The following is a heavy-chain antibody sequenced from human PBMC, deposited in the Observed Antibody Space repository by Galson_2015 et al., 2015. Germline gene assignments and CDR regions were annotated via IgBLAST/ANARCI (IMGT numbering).Heavy chain of an antibody. Sequence: SVKVSCKASGYTFTSYDINWVRQATGQGLEWMGWMNPNSGNTGYAQKFQGRVTMTRNTSISTAYMELSSLRSEDTAVYYCARGGGSGIVLMVYAMGGYGMDVWGQGTTVTVSS. CDR3: ARGGGSGIVLMVYAMGGYGMDV. CDR1: GYTFTSYD. J-gene: IGHJ6*02. D-gene: IGHD2-8*01. CDR2: MNPNSGNT. V-gene: IGHV1-8*01.